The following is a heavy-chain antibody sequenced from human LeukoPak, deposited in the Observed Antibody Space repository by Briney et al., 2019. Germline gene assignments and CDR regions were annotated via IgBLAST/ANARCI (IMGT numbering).Heavy chain of an antibody. CDR3: ARVIIVGATGI. CDR2: ISSSGSTI. CDR1: GFTFSSYD. V-gene: IGHV3-48*03. J-gene: IGHJ3*02. Sequence: PGGSLRLSCAASGFTFSSYDMNWVRQAPGKGLEWVSYISSSGSTIYYADSVKGRFTISRDNAKNSLYLQMNSLRAEDTAVYYCARVIIVGATGIWGQGTMVTVSS. D-gene: IGHD1-26*01.